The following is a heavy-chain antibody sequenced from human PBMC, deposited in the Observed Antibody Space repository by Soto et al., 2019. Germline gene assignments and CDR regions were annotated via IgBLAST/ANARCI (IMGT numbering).Heavy chain of an antibody. CDR1: GFSVSSNY. CDR3: ARHRHPRGTVGATSPLDP. CDR2: HYSGGST. V-gene: IGHV3-53*01. J-gene: IGHJ5*02. Sequence: GGSLRLSCAISGFSVSSNYLSWVRQAPGKGLEWVSVHYSGGSTYYADSVQGRFTISRDKSNNTLYLQMRRVRAEDTAVYFCARHRHPRGTVGATSPLDPWGQGTQVTVS. D-gene: IGHD1-26*01.